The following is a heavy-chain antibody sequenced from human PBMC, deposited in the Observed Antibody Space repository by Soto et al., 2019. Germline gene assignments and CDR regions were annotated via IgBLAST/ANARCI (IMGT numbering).Heavy chain of an antibody. CDR1: GFSVSSNY. CDR3: ARHRHPRGTVGATSPLDP. CDR2: HYSGGST. V-gene: IGHV3-53*01. J-gene: IGHJ5*02. Sequence: GGSLRLSCAISGFSVSSNYLSWVRQAPGKGLEWVSVHYSGGSTYYADSVQGRFTISRDKSNNTLYLQMRRVRAEDTAVYFCARHRHPRGTVGATSPLDPWGQGTQVTVS. D-gene: IGHD1-26*01.